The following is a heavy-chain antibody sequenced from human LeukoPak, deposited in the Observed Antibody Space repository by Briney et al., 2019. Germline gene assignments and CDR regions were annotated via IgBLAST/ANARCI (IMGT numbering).Heavy chain of an antibody. CDR3: AIMGSAYGNAFDV. CDR1: GGSVNSHF. V-gene: IGHV4-59*02. CDR2: YYYGGST. Sequence: SETLSLTCAVSGGSVNSHFCSWVRHSPGKELEWIGYYYYGGSTLYNPSLSSRVIISVDASKNHFSLRLNSVTGADTGVYYCAIMGSAYGNAFDVWGQGTMVTVSP. D-gene: IGHD3-3*01. J-gene: IGHJ3*01.